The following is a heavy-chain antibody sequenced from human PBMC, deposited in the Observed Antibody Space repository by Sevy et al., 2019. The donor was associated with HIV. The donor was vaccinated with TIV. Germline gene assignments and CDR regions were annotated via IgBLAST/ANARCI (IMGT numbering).Heavy chain of an antibody. D-gene: IGHD2-15*01. CDR1: GGTFSSYA. J-gene: IGHJ6*03. Sequence: SVKVSCKASGGTFSSYAISWVRQAPGQGLEWMGGIIPIFGTANYAQKFQGRVTITADKSTSTAYMELSSLRSEDTAVYYCARVAARYYYYMDVWGKGTTVTVSS. V-gene: IGHV1-69*06. CDR2: IIPIFGTA. CDR3: ARVAARYYYYMDV.